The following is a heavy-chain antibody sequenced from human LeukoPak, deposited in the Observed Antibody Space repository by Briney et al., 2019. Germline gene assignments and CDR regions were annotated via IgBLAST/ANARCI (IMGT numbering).Heavy chain of an antibody. Sequence: GESLKISCKGSGYSFASYWIGWVRQMPGKGLEWMGIINPGDSDTRYSPSFQGQVTISAEKSISTAYLQWSSLKASDTAMYYCARRGEGPIGGIGYWGQGTLVTVSS. CDR2: INPGDSDT. D-gene: IGHD3-10*01. V-gene: IGHV5-51*01. CDR1: GYSFASYW. CDR3: ARRGEGPIGGIGY. J-gene: IGHJ4*02.